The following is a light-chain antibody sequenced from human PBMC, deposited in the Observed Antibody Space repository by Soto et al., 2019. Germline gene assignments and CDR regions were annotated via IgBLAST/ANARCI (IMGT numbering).Light chain of an antibody. Sequence: DIQLTQSPYSLSASVGDSDTITCRASQGFTTYLTWYQQQPGKAPKRLIYAASDLHSGVPSRFSGSGSGTEFSLTISSLQPEDFATYYCLQHNSFPWTFGQGTRVEI. CDR1: QGFTTY. CDR2: AAS. CDR3: LQHNSFPWT. V-gene: IGKV1-17*01. J-gene: IGKJ1*01.